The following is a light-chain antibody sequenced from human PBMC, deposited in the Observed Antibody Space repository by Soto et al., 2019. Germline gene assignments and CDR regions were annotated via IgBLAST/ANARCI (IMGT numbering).Light chain of an antibody. V-gene: IGKV2-30*01. CDR2: KVS. J-gene: IGKJ2*01. CDR1: QSLVDSYGNTF. Sequence: DIVMTQSPFSLPVTLGQPASISCRSSQSLVDSYGNTFLNWFQQRPGQSPRRLIHKVSDRDSGVPDRFSGSGSGTDVTLRIRRVEAEDVWVYYFRQGRQWPSTFGQGTKLELK. CDR3: RQGRQWPST.